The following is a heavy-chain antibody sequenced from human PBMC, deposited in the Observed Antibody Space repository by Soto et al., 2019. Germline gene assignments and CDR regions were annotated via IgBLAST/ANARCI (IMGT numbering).Heavy chain of an antibody. CDR1: GGSISSGGYY. CDR2: IYYSGST. Sequence: SETLSLTCTVSGGSISSGGYYWIWIRQHRGKGLEWIGYIYYSGSTYYNPSLKSRVTISVDTSKNQFSLKLSSVTAADTAVYYCARGIKLVVPAATPECWGQGTLVTVSS. J-gene: IGHJ4*02. D-gene: IGHD2-2*01. CDR3: ARGIKLVVPAATPEC. V-gene: IGHV4-31*03.